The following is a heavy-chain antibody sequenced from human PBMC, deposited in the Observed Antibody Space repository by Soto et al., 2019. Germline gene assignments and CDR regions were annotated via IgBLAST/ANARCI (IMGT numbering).Heavy chain of an antibody. CDR2: IYYLGST. CDR1: GGSMSEYF. V-gene: IGHV4-59*01. Sequence: SETLSLTCSVSGGSMSEYFWSWIRQSPGKGLEWIGYIYYLGSTDYNPSLKSQVTISVDTSKRQFSLRLTSVTAADTAVYYCARDGYDGSGSPYPAYWGPGTQVTVSS. J-gene: IGHJ4*02. D-gene: IGHD3-10*01. CDR3: ARDGYDGSGSPYPAY.